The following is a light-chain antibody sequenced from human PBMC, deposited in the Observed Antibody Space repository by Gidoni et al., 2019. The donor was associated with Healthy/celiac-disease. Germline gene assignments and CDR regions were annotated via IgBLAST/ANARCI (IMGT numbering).Light chain of an antibody. CDR1: QSISSW. CDR3: QQYNSYSQT. CDR2: KAS. Sequence: DTQMTQSPSTLSASVGDRVTITCRASQSISSWLAWYQQKPGKAPKLLIYKASSLESGVPSRFSGSGSGTEFTLTISSLQPDDFATYYCQQYNSYSQTFGGGTKVEIK. J-gene: IGKJ4*01. V-gene: IGKV1-5*03.